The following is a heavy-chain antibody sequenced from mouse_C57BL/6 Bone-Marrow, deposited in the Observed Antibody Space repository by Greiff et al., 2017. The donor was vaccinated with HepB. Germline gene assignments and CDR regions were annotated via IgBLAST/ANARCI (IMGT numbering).Heavy chain of an antibody. J-gene: IGHJ3*01. Sequence: QVQLQQSGPELVKPGASVKISCKASGYSFTSYYIHWVKQRPGQGLEWIGWLYPGSGNTKYNEKFKGKATLTADTSSSTAYMQLSSLTSEDSAVYYCARGRSYYDYDKGALDWGQGTLVTVSA. CDR1: GYSFTSYY. D-gene: IGHD2-4*01. V-gene: IGHV1-66*01. CDR3: ARGRSYYDYDKGALD. CDR2: LYPGSGNT.